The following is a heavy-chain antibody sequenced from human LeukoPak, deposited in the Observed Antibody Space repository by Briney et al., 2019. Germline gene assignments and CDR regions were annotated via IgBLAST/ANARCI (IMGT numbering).Heavy chain of an antibody. CDR1: GYTFTSYY. Sequence: ASVKVSCKASGYTFTSYYMHWVRQAPGQGLEWMGIINPSGGSTSYAQKFQGRVTMTEDTSTDTAYMELSSLRSEDTAVYYCARGESPLLWFGEFFIFDYWGQGTLVTVSS. J-gene: IGHJ4*02. CDR2: INPSGGST. D-gene: IGHD3-10*01. V-gene: IGHV1-46*01. CDR3: ARGESPLLWFGEFFIFDY.